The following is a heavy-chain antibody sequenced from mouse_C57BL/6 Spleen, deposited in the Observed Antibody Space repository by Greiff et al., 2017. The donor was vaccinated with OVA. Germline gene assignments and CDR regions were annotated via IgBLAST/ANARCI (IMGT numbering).Heavy chain of an antibody. CDR3: ARRRNIDYGDYYAMDY. CDR2: INPYNGGT. Sequence: EVQLQQSGPVLVKPGASVKMSCKASGYTFTDYYMNWVKQSHGKSLEWIGVINPYNGGTSYNQKFKGKATLTVDKSSSTAYMELNSLTSEDSAVYYCARRRNIDYGDYYAMDYWGQGTSVTVSS. D-gene: IGHD2-4*01. V-gene: IGHV1-19*01. CDR1: GYTFTDYY. J-gene: IGHJ4*01.